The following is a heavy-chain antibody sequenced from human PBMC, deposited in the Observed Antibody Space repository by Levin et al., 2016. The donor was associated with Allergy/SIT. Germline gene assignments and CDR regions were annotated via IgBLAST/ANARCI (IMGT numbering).Heavy chain of an antibody. CDR2: IYYSGST. V-gene: IGHV4-39*01. J-gene: IGHJ4*02. Sequence: GSLRLSCTVSGGSISSSSYYWGWIRQPPGKGLEWIGSIYYSGSTYYNPSLKSRVTISVDTSKNQFSLKLSSVTAADTAVYYCARVRSGSYAVQDYWGQGTLVTVSS. CDR3: ARVRSGSYAVQDY. D-gene: IGHD1-26*01. CDR1: GGSISSSSYY.